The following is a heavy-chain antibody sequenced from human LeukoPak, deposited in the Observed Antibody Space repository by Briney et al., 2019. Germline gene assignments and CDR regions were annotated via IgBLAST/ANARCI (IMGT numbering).Heavy chain of an antibody. CDR2: IYPGDSDT. CDR3: ARHVAVAPAGFDP. Sequence: GESLKISCKGSEYSFATYWIGWVRQMPGQGLEWMGIIYPGDSDTRYSPSFQGQVTISADKSISTAYLQWSSLKASDTAMYYCARHVAVAPAGFDPWGQGTLVTVSS. V-gene: IGHV5-51*01. D-gene: IGHD6-19*01. CDR1: EYSFATYW. J-gene: IGHJ5*02.